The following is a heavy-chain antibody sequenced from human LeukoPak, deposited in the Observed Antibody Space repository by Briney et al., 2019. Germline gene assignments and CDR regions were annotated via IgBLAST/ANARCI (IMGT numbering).Heavy chain of an antibody. CDR1: RYTSSRNY. CDR2: IYSGGST. J-gene: IGHJ4*02. Sequence: PNRYTSSRNYMRSVGHAAAKKKEWVSVIYSGGSTYYADSVKGRFTISRGNSKNTLYLQMNSLRAEDTAVYYCARESGYLNFDYWGQGTLVTVSS. CDR3: ARESGYLNFDY. D-gene: IGHD5-12*01. V-gene: IGHV3-53*01.